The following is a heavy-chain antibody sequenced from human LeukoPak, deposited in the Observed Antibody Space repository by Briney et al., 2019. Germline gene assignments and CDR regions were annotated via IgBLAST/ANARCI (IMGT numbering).Heavy chain of an antibody. V-gene: IGHV4-59*01. CDR1: GGSISSYY. CDR2: IYYSGST. Sequence: SETLSLTCTVSGGSISSYYWSWIRQPPGKGLEWIGYIYYSGSTNYNPSLKSRVTISVDTSKNQFSLKLSSVTAADTAVYYCARSWARGQLLFSPFDYWGQGTLVTVSS. J-gene: IGHJ4*02. D-gene: IGHD2-2*01. CDR3: ARSWARGQLLFSPFDY.